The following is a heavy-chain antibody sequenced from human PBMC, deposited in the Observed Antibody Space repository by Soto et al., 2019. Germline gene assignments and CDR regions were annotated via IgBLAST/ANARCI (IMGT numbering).Heavy chain of an antibody. J-gene: IGHJ4*02. D-gene: IGHD4-17*01. V-gene: IGHV3-23*01. CDR2: ISGSGGST. CDR3: AKDLSAVTTYFDY. CDR1: GFTFSSYA. Sequence: EVQLLESGGGLVQPGGSLRLSCAASGFTFSSYAMSWVRQAPGKGLEWVSAISGSGGSTYYADSVKGRFTISRDNSKNTLYLQMNSLRAEDTDVYYCAKDLSAVTTYFDYWGQGTLVTVSS.